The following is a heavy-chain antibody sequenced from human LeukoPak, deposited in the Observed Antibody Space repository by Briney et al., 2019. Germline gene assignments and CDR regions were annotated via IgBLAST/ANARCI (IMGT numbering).Heavy chain of an antibody. V-gene: IGHV1-18*01. D-gene: IGHD1-14*01. CDR3: ARADRMAEIDF. CDR2: ISTYTGNA. CDR1: GYTFTTYG. Sequence: ASVKVSCKASGYTFTTYGLSWVRRAPGQGLEWMGWISTYTGNAKYSQKLQDRVTMTTDTSTSTGYMELRGLTSDDTAVYCCARADRMAEIDFWGQGALVIVSA. J-gene: IGHJ4*02.